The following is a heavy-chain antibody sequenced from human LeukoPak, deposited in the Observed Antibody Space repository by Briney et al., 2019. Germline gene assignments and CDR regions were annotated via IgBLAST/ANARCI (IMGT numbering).Heavy chain of an antibody. V-gene: IGHV1-69*05. Sequence: ASVKVSCKASGGTFSSYAISWVRQAPGQGLEWMGGIIPIFGTANYAQKFQGRVTITTDESTSTAYMELSSLRSEDTAVYYCARGDSSGYFRENWFDPWGQGTLVTVSS. CDR1: GGTFSSYA. CDR2: IIPIFGTA. J-gene: IGHJ5*02. CDR3: ARGDSSGYFRENWFDP. D-gene: IGHD3-22*01.